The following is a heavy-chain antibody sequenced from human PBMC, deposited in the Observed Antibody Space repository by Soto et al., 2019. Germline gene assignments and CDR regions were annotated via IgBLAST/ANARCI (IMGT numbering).Heavy chain of an antibody. Sequence: SVKVSCKASGGTFSSYAISWVRQAPGQGLEWMGGIIPIFGTANYAQKFQGRVTITADESTSTAYMELSSLRSEDTAVYYCARGGIAVAGDDYWGQGTLVTVSS. CDR1: GGTFSSYA. D-gene: IGHD6-19*01. V-gene: IGHV1-69*13. J-gene: IGHJ4*02. CDR3: ARGGIAVAGDDY. CDR2: IIPIFGTA.